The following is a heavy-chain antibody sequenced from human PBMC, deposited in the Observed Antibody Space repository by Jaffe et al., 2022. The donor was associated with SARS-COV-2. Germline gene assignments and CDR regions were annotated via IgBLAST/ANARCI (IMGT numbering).Heavy chain of an antibody. CDR2: IYHSGST. D-gene: IGHD2-15*01. V-gene: IGHV4-38-2*02. Sequence: QVQLQESGPGLVKPSETLSLTCTVSGYSISSGYYWGWIRQPPGKGLEWIGSIYHSGSTYYNPSLKSRVTISVDTSKNQFSLKLSSVTAADTAVYYCARVIGYCSGGSCYHWFDPWGQGTLVTVSS. J-gene: IGHJ5*02. CDR3: ARVIGYCSGGSCYHWFDP. CDR1: GYSISSGYY.